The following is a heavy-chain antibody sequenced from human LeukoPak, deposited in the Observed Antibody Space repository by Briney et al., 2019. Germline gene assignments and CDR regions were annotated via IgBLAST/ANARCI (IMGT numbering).Heavy chain of an antibody. V-gene: IGHV3-23*01. Sequence: GGYLRFSCAASGFTFSSYAMSWVRQAPGKGLEWVSGISGSGGSTYYADSVKGRFTIYRDDCKNTLYLQMNSRRGEDTAVYYGAKAVSGSYSFDYWGQGTLVTVSS. J-gene: IGHJ4*02. CDR1: GFTFSSYA. CDR2: ISGSGGST. CDR3: AKAVSGSYSFDY. D-gene: IGHD1-26*01.